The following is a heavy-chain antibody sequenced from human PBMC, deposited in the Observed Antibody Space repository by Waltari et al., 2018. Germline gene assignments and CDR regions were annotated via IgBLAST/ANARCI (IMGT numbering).Heavy chain of an antibody. CDR1: GFTFSSYA. J-gene: IGHJ6*02. CDR2: IAYAGSNK. V-gene: IGHV3-30-3*01. CDR3: ARDPGGYYYYYGMDV. Sequence: QVQLVESGGGVVQPVRSLRLSCAAAGFTFSSYAMHWVRQAPGKGLECVAFIAYAGSNKYYSASVKGRFTISSDNSKHTLYLQMNSLRAEDTAVYYCARDPGGYYYYYGMDVWGQGTTVTVSS.